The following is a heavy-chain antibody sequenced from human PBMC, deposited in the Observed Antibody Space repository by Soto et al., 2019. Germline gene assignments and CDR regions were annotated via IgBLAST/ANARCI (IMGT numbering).Heavy chain of an antibody. D-gene: IGHD1-1*01. CDR1: GDSIGSSTNY. CDR3: ARNESVQLWLVTEY. Sequence: SDTLSLTGSVSGDSIGSSTNYWDWIRQPPWKGLEWIGTIYHSGNTYYNPTLKSRVAISLDMSKNEFSLRPNSVTAADTAVYYCARNESVQLWLVTEYWGQGXLGTVSS. J-gene: IGHJ4*02. V-gene: IGHV4-39*01. CDR2: IYHSGNT.